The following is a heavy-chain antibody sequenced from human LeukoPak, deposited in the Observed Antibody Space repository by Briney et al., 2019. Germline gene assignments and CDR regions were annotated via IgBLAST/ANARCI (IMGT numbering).Heavy chain of an antibody. D-gene: IGHD3-10*01. CDR2: VSAYNGNT. CDR3: ASPSKRDGSGSSFDY. V-gene: IGHV1-18*01. CDR1: GYTFTSYG. J-gene: IGHJ4*02. Sequence: ASVKVSCEASGYTFTSYGISWVRQAPGQGLEWMGWVSAYNGNTNYAQKLQGRVTMTTDTSTSTAYMELRSLRSDDTAVYYCASPSKRDGSGSSFDYWGQGTLVTVSS.